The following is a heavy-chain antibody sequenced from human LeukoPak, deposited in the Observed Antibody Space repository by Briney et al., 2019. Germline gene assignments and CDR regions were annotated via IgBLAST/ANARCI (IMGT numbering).Heavy chain of an antibody. CDR1: GFTVSISY. J-gene: IGHJ4*02. D-gene: IGHD3-9*01. V-gene: IGHV3-53*01. CDR3: ARGLAPFDY. CDR2: IYSGGNT. Sequence: HPGGSLRLSCAASGFTVSISYMNWVRQAPGKGLEWVSVIYSGGNTYYADSVKGRFTISRDNSKNTLYLQMNSLRAEDTAVYFCARGLAPFDYWGQGTLVTVPS.